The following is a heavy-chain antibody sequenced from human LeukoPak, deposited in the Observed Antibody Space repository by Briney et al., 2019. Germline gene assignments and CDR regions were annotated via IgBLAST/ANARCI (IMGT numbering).Heavy chain of an antibody. CDR2: INNSGST. J-gene: IGHJ4*02. Sequence: SETLSLTCAVYGASFSDSYWSWIRQSPEKGLEWIGEINNSGSTSYNPSLNSRVIMSVDRSKSQFSLRLTSVTAADTAVYYCARGRYGPRLGNWGQGTLVTVSS. V-gene: IGHV4-34*01. D-gene: IGHD3-16*01. CDR1: GASFSDSY. CDR3: ARGRYGPRLGN.